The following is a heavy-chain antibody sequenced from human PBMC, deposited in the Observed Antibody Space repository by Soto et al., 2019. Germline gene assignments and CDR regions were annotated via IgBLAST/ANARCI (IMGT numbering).Heavy chain of an antibody. CDR2: INHSGST. Sequence: QVQLQQWGAGLLKPSETLSLTCAVYGGSFSGYYWSWIRQPPGKGLEWIGEINHSGSTNYNPSLKSRVTISVDTSKNQFSLKLSSVTAADTAVYYCARVTRSMVSSSPKAVYFDYWGQGTLVTVSS. CDR3: ARVTRSMVSSSPKAVYFDY. J-gene: IGHJ4*02. CDR1: GGSFSGYY. V-gene: IGHV4-34*01. D-gene: IGHD6-6*01.